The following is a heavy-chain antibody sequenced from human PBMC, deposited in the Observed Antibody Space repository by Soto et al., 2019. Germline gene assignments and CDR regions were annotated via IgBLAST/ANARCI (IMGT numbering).Heavy chain of an antibody. Sequence: GASVKVSCKASGYTFTSYGISWVRQAPGQGLEWMGWISAYNGNTNYAQKLQGRVTMTTDTSTSTAYMELRSLRSDDTAVYYCARGVSAYRYSGSYRYNWFDPWGQGTLVTVSS. CDR1: GYTFTSYG. CDR2: ISAYNGNT. V-gene: IGHV1-18*01. D-gene: IGHD1-26*01. CDR3: ARGVSAYRYSGSYRYNWFDP. J-gene: IGHJ5*02.